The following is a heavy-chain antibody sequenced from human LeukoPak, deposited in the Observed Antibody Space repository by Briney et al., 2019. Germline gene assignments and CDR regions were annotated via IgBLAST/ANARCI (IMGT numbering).Heavy chain of an antibody. J-gene: IGHJ3*02. CDR3: ARGRWLPNAFDI. CDR1: GDSINSYY. CDR2: IYYSGRT. V-gene: IGHV4-59*01. Sequence: PSETLSLTCTVSGDSINSYYWNWTRQPPGKGLEWIGYIYYSGRTDYNPSLKSRVTISVDTSKHQFSMKLRSVTAADTAVYFCARGRWLPNAFDIWGQGTMVTVFS. D-gene: IGHD5-24*01.